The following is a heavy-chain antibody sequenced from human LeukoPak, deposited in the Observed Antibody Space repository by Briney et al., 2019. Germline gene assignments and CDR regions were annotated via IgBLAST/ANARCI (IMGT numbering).Heavy chain of an antibody. CDR1: GGSISSSSYY. J-gene: IGHJ5*02. V-gene: IGHV4-39*01. CDR3: ARHGDFWSGWFDP. D-gene: IGHD3-3*01. Sequence: PSETLSLTCTVSGGSISSSSYYWGWIRQPPGKGLEWIGSIYYSGSTYYNPSLKSRVTISVDTSKNQFSLKLSSVTAADTAVYYCARHGDFWSGWFDPWGQGTLVTVSS. CDR2: IYYSGST.